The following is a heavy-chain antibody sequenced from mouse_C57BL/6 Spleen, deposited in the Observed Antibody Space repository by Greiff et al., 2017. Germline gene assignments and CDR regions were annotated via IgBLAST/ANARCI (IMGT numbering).Heavy chain of an antibody. Sequence: VQLQQPGAELVKPGASVKMSCKASGYTFTSYWITWVKQRPGQGLEWIGDIYPGSGSTNYNEKFKSKATLTVDTSSSTAYMQLSSLTSEDSAVYYCARRATRDDGWFADWGQGTLVTVAA. J-gene: IGHJ3*01. D-gene: IGHD2-14*01. CDR1: GYTFTSYW. V-gene: IGHV1-55*01. CDR2: IYPGSGST. CDR3: ARRATRDDGWFAD.